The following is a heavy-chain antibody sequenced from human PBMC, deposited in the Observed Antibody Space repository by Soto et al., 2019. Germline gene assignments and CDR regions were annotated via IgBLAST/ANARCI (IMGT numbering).Heavy chain of an antibody. CDR3: ANTGGQLFAYYYYGMDV. CDR1: GGSISSSSYY. Sequence: SLTCTVSGGSISSSSYYWGWIRQPPGKGLEWIGSIYYSGSTYYNPSLKSRVTISVDTSKNQFSLKLSSVTAADTAVYYCANTGGQLFAYYYYGMDVWGQGTTVTVSS. CDR2: IYYSGST. D-gene: IGHD6-6*01. V-gene: IGHV4-39*01. J-gene: IGHJ6*02.